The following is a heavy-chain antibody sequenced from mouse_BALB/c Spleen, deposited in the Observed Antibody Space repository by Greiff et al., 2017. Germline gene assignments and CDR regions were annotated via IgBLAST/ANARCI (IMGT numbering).Heavy chain of an antibody. CDR1: GFTFSSYG. V-gene: IGHV5-6-3*01. J-gene: IGHJ2*01. Sequence: VQLKESGGGLVQPGGSLKLSCAASGFTFSSYGMSWVRQTPDKRLELVATINSNGGSTYYPDSVKGRFTISRDNAKNTLYLQMSSLKSEDTAMYYCARDATDYFDYWGQGTTLTVSS. CDR3: ARDATDYFDY. D-gene: IGHD1-1*01. CDR2: INSNGGST.